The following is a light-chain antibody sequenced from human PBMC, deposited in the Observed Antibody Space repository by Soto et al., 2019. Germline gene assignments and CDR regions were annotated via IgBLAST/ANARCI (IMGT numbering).Light chain of an antibody. V-gene: IGKV3-11*01. J-gene: IGKJ5*01. Sequence: EIVLTQSPATLSLSPGERATLSCWASQSVSSYLAWYQQKPGQAPRLLIYDASNRATGIPARFSGSGSGTEFTLTISSLEPEDFAVYYCQQYSDWPPITFGQGTRLEIK. CDR3: QQYSDWPPIT. CDR2: DAS. CDR1: QSVSSY.